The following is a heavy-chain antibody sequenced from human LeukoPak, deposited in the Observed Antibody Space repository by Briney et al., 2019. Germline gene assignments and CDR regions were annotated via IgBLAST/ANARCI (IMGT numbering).Heavy chain of an antibody. CDR2: MNPNSGNT. CDR3: GSGLGAAAGRRGYYYYYYMDV. D-gene: IGHD6-13*01. V-gene: IGHV1-8*01. Sequence: ASVKVSCKASGYTFTSYDINWVRQATGQGLEWMGWMNPNSGNTGYAQKFQGRVTMTRNTSISTAYMELSSLRSEDTAVYYCGSGLGAAAGRRGYYYYYYMDVWGKGTTVTVSS. J-gene: IGHJ6*03. CDR1: GYTFTSYD.